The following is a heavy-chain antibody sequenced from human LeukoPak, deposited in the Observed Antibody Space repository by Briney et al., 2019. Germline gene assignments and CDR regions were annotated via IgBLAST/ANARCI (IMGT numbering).Heavy chain of an antibody. CDR1: GFTFSSYW. D-gene: IGHD3-22*01. V-gene: IGHV3-74*01. Sequence: GGSLRLSCAASGFTFSSYWMHWVRQAPGKGLMWVSRINSDGSSTIYADSVKGRFTISRDNAKNTLYLQMNSLRAEDTAVYYCARDRNEGYYDSSGYLDYWGQGTLVTVSS. CDR3: ARDRNEGYYDSSGYLDY. CDR2: INSDGSST. J-gene: IGHJ4*02.